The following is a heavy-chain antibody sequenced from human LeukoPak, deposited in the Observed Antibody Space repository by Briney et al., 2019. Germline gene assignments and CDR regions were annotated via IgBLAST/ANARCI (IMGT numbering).Heavy chain of an antibody. V-gene: IGHV1-69*04. Sequence: SVKVSCKASGGTFTNYAINWVRQAPGQGLEWMGRIIPILDVTNYAQKFQGRVTITADQSTSTAYMELSSLRSEDAGVYFCARGGGVDILTGFQYWGQGALVTVSS. CDR1: GGTFTNYA. CDR2: IIPILDVT. D-gene: IGHD3-9*01. J-gene: IGHJ4*02. CDR3: ARGGGVDILTGFQY.